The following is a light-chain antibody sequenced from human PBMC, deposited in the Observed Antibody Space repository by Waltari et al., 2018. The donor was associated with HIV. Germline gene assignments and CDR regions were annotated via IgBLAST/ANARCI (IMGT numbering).Light chain of an antibody. CDR1: SSHIGAGYD. V-gene: IGLV1-40*01. J-gene: IGLJ3*02. Sequence: QSVLTQPPSVSGAPGQRVTISCTGSSSHIGAGYDIHWYEQLPGTAPKLLIYGNRHRLAGGPDRFSGSKSGTSASLAITGLQAEDEADYYCQSYDSGLIGWVFGGGTKLTVL. CDR2: GNR. CDR3: QSYDSGLIGWV.